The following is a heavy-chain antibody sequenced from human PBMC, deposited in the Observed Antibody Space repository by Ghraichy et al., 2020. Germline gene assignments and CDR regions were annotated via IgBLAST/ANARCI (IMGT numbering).Heavy chain of an antibody. V-gene: IGHV1-8*01. CDR3: ARGQGWELRHYYYMDV. CDR2: MNPNSGNT. Sequence: ASVKVSCKTAGDTVCTSVIPGVLLSPVQGLKWMGWMNPNSGNTGYAQKFQGRVTMTRNTSISTAYMELSSLRSEDTAVYYCARGQGWELRHYYYMDVWGKG. CDR1: GDTVCTSV. D-gene: IGHD1-26*01. J-gene: IGHJ6*03.